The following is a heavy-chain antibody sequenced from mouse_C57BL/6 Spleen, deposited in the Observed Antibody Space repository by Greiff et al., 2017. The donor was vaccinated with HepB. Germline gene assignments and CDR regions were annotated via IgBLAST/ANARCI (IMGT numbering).Heavy chain of an antibody. CDR1: GFTFSSYA. J-gene: IGHJ3*01. D-gene: IGHD1-1*01. CDR2: ISSGGDYI. Sequence: DVMLVESGEGLVKPGGSLKLSCAASGFTFSSYAMSWVRQTPEKRLEWVAYISSGGDYIYYADTVKGRFTISRDNARNTLYLQMSSLKSEDTAMYYCTRDRTTVVDSWFAYWGQGTLVTVSA. CDR3: TRDRTTVVDSWFAY. V-gene: IGHV5-9-1*02.